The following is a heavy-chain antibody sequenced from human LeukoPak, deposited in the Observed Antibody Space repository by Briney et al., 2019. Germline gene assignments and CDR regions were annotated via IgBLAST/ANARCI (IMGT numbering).Heavy chain of an antibody. CDR2: ISWNSGSI. D-gene: IGHD3-3*01. Sequence: AGGSLRLSCAASGFTFDNYAMHWVRQGPGKGLEWVSGISWNSGSIGYADSVKGRFTISRDNSKNTLYLQMNSLRAEDTAVYYCAKDRFLEWLPDDAFDIWGQGTMVTVSS. CDR1: GFTFDNYA. J-gene: IGHJ3*02. CDR3: AKDRFLEWLPDDAFDI. V-gene: IGHV3-9*01.